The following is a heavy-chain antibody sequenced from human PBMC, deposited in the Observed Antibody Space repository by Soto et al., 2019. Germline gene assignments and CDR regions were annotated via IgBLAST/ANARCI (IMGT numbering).Heavy chain of an antibody. D-gene: IGHD3-9*01. V-gene: IGHV4-30-2*01. CDR1: GGSISSGGYS. J-gene: IGHJ5*02. CDR3: ARDQTNYDILTGYGSSWFDP. Sequence: PSETLSLTCAVSGGSISSGGYSWSWIRQPPGKGLEWIGYIYHSGSTYYNPSLKSRVTISVDRSKNQFSLKLSSVTAADTAVYYCARDQTNYDILTGYGSSWFDPWGQGTLVTVSS. CDR2: IYHSGST.